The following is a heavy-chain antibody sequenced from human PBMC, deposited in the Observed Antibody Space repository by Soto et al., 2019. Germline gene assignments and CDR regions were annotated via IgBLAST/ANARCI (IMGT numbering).Heavy chain of an antibody. Sequence: PGGSLRLSCTASGFTFGDYAMSWFRQAPGKGLEWVGFIRGKAYGGTTEYAASVKGRFTISRDDSKTIASLQMNSLKTEDTAVYYCTRGLSVTTSLWYYYYMDVWGKGTTVTVSS. J-gene: IGHJ6*03. CDR2: IRGKAYGGTT. V-gene: IGHV3-49*03. CDR1: GFTFGDYA. D-gene: IGHD4-4*01. CDR3: TRGLSVTTSLWYYYYMDV.